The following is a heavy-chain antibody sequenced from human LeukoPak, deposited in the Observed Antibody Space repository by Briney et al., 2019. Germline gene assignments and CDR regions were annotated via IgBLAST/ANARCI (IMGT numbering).Heavy chain of an antibody. Sequence: GGSLRLSCAASGFTFSSYSTNWVRQAPGKGLEWVSSISSSTSYIYYADSVKGRFTISRDNAKNSLYLQMNSLRAEDTAVYYCASIQTGGVAPFDYWGQGTLVTVSS. CDR3: ASIQTGGVAPFDY. CDR2: ISSSTSYI. D-gene: IGHD3-16*01. CDR1: GFTFSSYS. J-gene: IGHJ4*02. V-gene: IGHV3-21*01.